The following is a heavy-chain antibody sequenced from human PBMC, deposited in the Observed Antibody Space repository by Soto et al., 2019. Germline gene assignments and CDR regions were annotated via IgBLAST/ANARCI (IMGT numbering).Heavy chain of an antibody. CDR2: INHSGGP. CDR3: ARRGSLKAFDI. CDR1: GGSFSGYY. Sequence: SETLSVTCAVDGGSFSGYYWSWIRQFPGKGLEWIGEINHSGGPLYNPSLKSRVTISVDTSKNQFALKVISVTAADTAVYYCARRGSLKAFDIWGQGTKVTVSS. V-gene: IGHV4-34*01. D-gene: IGHD6-13*01. J-gene: IGHJ3*02.